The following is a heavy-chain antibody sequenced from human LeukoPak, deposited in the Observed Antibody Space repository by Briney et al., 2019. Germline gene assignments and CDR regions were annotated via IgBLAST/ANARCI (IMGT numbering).Heavy chain of an antibody. CDR1: GFTFDDYA. J-gene: IGHJ3*02. CDR2: ISWNSGSI. V-gene: IGHV3-9*01. D-gene: IGHD6-19*01. Sequence: PGRSLRLSCAASGFTFDDYAMHWVRQAPGKGLEWVSGISWNSGSIGYADSVKGRFTISRDNAENSLYLQMNSLRAEDTALYYCAKAFRVAVAGQDAFDIWGQGTMVTVSS. CDR3: AKAFRVAVAGQDAFDI.